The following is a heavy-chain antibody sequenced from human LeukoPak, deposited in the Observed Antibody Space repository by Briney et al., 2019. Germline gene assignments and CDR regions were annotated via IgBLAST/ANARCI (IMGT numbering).Heavy chain of an antibody. D-gene: IGHD3-10*01. Sequence: PSETLSLTCTVSGGSISSYNWSWIRQPPGKGLEWIGYIYYSGTTNYNPSLKSRVTISVDTSKNQFSLKLSSVTAADTAVYYCARGQFGEDAFDIWGQGTMVTVSS. CDR1: GGSISSYN. CDR2: IYYSGTT. CDR3: ARGQFGEDAFDI. V-gene: IGHV4-59*01. J-gene: IGHJ3*02.